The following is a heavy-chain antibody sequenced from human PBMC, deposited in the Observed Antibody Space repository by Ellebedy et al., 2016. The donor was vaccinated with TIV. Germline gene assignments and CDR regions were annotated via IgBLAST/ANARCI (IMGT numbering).Heavy chain of an antibody. J-gene: IGHJ6*03. CDR3: ARDGLRAGTRTWYYMDV. D-gene: IGHD6-13*01. CDR1: GFTVSSNY. CDR2: IYSGGST. Sequence: GGSLRLXXAASGFTVSSNYMSWVRQAPGKGLEWVSVIYSGGSTYYADSVKGRFTISRDNSKNTLYLQMNSLRAEDTAVYYCARDGLRAGTRTWYYMDVWGKGTTVTVSS. V-gene: IGHV3-53*01.